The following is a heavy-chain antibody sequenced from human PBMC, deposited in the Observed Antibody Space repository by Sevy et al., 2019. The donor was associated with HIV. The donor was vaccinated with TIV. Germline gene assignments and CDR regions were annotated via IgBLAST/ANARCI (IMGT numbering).Heavy chain of an antibody. V-gene: IGHV3-7*01. CDR2: IKQDGSEK. Sequence: GGSLRLSCAASGFTFSSYWMSWVRQAPGKGLEWVANIKQDGSEKYYVDSVKGRFTISRDNAKNSLYLQMNSLTAEDTAVYYCARDRGYDSSGYLVYFDYWGQGTLVTVSS. D-gene: IGHD3-22*01. CDR1: GFTFSSYW. J-gene: IGHJ4*02. CDR3: ARDRGYDSSGYLVYFDY.